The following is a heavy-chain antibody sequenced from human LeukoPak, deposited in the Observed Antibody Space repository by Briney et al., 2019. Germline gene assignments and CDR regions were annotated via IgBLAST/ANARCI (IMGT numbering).Heavy chain of an antibody. V-gene: IGHV3-23*01. CDR3: AKDSITYYDILTGYSDFDY. CDR1: GFTVSSNY. Sequence: GGSLRLSCAASGFTVSSNYMSWVRQAPGKGLEWVSTISNDGGSTYYADSVEGRFTITRDSSRNTLSLQMNSLRAEDTAVYYCAKDSITYYDILTGYSDFDYWGQGTLVTVSS. CDR2: ISNDGGST. D-gene: IGHD3-9*01. J-gene: IGHJ4*02.